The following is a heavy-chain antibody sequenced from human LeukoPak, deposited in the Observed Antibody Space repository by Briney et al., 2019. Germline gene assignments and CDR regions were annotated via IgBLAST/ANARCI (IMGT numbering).Heavy chain of an antibody. CDR2: IDSSGRKT. Sequence: GGSLRLSCVGSGFTFSSYSMNWVRQAPGKGLEWVSSIDSSGRKTFYSDAVKGRVIISRGNSKKSVYLQMNSLSAEDTALYYCARWGGYFDRSGYYYMDVWGRGTTVTVTS. J-gene: IGHJ6*03. CDR3: ARWGGYFDRSGYYYMDV. CDR1: GFTFSSYS. D-gene: IGHD3-22*01. V-gene: IGHV3-21*01.